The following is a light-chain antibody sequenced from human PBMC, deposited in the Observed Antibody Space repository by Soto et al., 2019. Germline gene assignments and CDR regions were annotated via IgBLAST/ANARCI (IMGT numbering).Light chain of an antibody. CDR2: GAS. CDR1: QSVSSN. V-gene: IGKV3-15*01. CDR3: QQYNNWPRT. J-gene: IGKJ1*01. Sequence: EIVMAQSPATLSVSPGERATLSCRASQSVSSNLAWYQQKRGQAPRLLIYGASSRATGIPARFSGSGSGTEFTLTISSLQSEDFGIYYCQQYNNWPRTFGQGTKVDIK.